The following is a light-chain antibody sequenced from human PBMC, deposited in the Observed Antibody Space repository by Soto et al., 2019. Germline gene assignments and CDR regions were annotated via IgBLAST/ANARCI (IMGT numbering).Light chain of an antibody. CDR3: QKYSSVPV. CDR2: AAS. J-gene: IGKJ3*01. V-gene: IGKV1-27*01. Sequence: DIQMTQSPTSLSASVGDRVTITCRASQVIRNFVAWYQQKPGKAPKLLIYAASTLQSAGPSRFSGSVSGTDFTLTINSLQPEDVATYSCQKYSSVPVFGPGTKVEIK. CDR1: QVIRNF.